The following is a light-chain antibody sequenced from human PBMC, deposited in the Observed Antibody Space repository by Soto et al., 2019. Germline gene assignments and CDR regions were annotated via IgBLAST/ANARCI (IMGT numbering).Light chain of an antibody. CDR2: GAF. V-gene: IGKV3-20*01. CDR3: QHYGTSPPYT. J-gene: IGKJ2*01. CDR1: QSISSNY. Sequence: EIVLTQSPGTLSLSPGERATLSCRVSQSISSNYLAWYQQKPGQAPRLLIYGAFFRSTGIPDRFSGGGSGTDFTLTISRLEPEDVAVSYCQHYGTSPPYTFGQGAQLQI.